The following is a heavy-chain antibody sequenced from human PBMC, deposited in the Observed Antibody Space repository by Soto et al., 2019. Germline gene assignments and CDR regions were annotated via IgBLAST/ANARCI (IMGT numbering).Heavy chain of an antibody. Sequence: ASVKVSCKASGYTFTNYGFSWVRQAPGQGLEWMGWISGYNGNTNYAQKLQGRVTMTTDTSTSTAYMELRSLRSDDTAVYYCARSGSSGYYVDYWGQGTLVTFSS. V-gene: IGHV1-18*01. J-gene: IGHJ4*02. D-gene: IGHD3-22*01. CDR3: ARSGSSGYYVDY. CDR1: GYTFTNYG. CDR2: ISGYNGNT.